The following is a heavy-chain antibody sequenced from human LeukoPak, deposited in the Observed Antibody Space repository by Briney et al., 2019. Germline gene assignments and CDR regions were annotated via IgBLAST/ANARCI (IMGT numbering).Heavy chain of an antibody. CDR2: IYHSGST. CDR1: GYSISSGYY. V-gene: IGHV4-38-2*01. Sequence: KPSETLSLTCAVSGYSISSGYYWGWIRQPPGKGPEWIGSIYHSGSTYYNPSLKSRVTISVDTSKNQFSLKLRSVTAADTAVYFCVRHEEAFVSSGWFLNWFDPWGQGTLVTVSS. CDR3: VRHEEAFVSSGWFLNWFDP. D-gene: IGHD6-19*01. J-gene: IGHJ5*02.